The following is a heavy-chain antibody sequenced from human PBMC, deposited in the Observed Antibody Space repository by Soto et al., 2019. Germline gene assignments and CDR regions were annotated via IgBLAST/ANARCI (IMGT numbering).Heavy chain of an antibody. CDR3: ARDRSGYSSSWYPSNPNDAFDI. V-gene: IGHV1-18*01. CDR2: ISAYNGNT. D-gene: IGHD6-13*01. Sequence: ASVKVSCKASGYTFTSYGISWVRQAPGQGLEWMGWISAYNGNTNYAQKLQGRDTMTTDTSTSTAYMELRSLRSDDTAVYYCARDRSGYSSSWYPSNPNDAFDIWGQGTMVTVSS. J-gene: IGHJ3*02. CDR1: GYTFTSYG.